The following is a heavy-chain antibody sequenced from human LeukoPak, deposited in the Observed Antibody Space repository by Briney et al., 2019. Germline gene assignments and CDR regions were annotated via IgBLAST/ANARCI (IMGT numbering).Heavy chain of an antibody. CDR2: ISSSGSTI. D-gene: IGHD6-13*01. CDR1: GFTFSSYE. V-gene: IGHV3-48*03. J-gene: IGHJ5*02. CDR3: ARDGGIAAAPRDNWFDP. Sequence: GRSLTLSCAASGFTFSSYEMNWVRQAPGKVLEWVSYISSSGSTIYYADSVKGRFTISRDNAKNSLYMQMNSLRAEDTAVYYCARDGGIAAAPRDNWFDPWGQGTLVTVSS.